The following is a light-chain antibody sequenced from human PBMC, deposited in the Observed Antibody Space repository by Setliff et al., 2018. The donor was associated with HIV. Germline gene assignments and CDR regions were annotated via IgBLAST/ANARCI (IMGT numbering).Light chain of an antibody. V-gene: IGLV3-21*04. CDR3: QVWDNTNDHYV. Sequence: ELTQPPSVSVAPGQTARIPCGGNNIGSKTVHWYQQKPGQAPVVVIFYNRDRPSGIPERFSGSNSGNTATLTISRVEGGDEAAYYCQVWDNTNDHYVFGTGTKVTV. CDR1: NIGSKT. J-gene: IGLJ1*01. CDR2: YNR.